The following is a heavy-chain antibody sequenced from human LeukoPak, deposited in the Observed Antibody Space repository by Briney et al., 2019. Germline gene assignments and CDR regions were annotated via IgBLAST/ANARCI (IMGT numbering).Heavy chain of an antibody. J-gene: IGHJ4*02. Sequence: GESLKISCKGSGYSFTSFWIGWVRQMPGKGLEWMGNIDPSDSDTRHSPSFQGQVTISVDKSISTAYLQWSNLKASDTAIYYCARLNDILTGPFDYWGQGTLVTVSS. CDR3: ARLNDILTGPFDY. V-gene: IGHV5-51*01. CDR2: IDPSDSDT. D-gene: IGHD3-9*01. CDR1: GYSFTSFW.